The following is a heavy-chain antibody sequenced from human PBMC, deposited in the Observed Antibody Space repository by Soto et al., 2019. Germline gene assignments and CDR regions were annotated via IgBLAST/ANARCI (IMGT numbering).Heavy chain of an antibody. CDR1: GFTFSSYS. CDR3: AGAATPQVAYYFDY. D-gene: IGHD2-21*01. CDR2: ISSSSSYI. J-gene: IGHJ4*02. Sequence: GGSLRLSCAASGFTFSSYSMNWVRQAPGKGLEWVSSISSSSSYIYYADSVKGRITISRDNAKNSLYLQINSLRAEDTAVYSCAGAATPQVAYYFDYWGQGTLVTVSS. V-gene: IGHV3-21*01.